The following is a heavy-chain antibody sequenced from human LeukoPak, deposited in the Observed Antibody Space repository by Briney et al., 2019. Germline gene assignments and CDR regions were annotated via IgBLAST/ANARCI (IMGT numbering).Heavy chain of an antibody. CDR3: ARVADGYSSSWYKWDYYYMDV. D-gene: IGHD6-13*01. CDR2: IYYSGST. Sequence: PSETLSFTCTVSGGSISSYYWSWIRQPPGKGLEWIGYIYYSGSTNYNPSLKSRVTISVDTSKNQFSLKLSSVTAADTAVYYCARVADGYSSSWYKWDYYYMDVWGKGTTVTVSS. V-gene: IGHV4-59*01. CDR1: GGSISSYY. J-gene: IGHJ6*03.